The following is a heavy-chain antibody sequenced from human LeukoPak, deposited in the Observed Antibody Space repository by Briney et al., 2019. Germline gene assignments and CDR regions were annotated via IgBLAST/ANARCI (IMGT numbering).Heavy chain of an antibody. CDR2: IYYNGRT. V-gene: IGHV4-59*01. D-gene: IGHD1-26*01. CDR3: ATLESGYFDY. J-gene: IGHJ4*02. CDR1: GGFINSYY. Sequence: SETLSLTCNVSGGFINSYYWSWIRQPPGKGLEWMGYIYYNGRTNYHPSFESRVTMSVDTSKKQISLQVSSVTAADTAVYYCATLESGYFDYWRQGVLVTVSS.